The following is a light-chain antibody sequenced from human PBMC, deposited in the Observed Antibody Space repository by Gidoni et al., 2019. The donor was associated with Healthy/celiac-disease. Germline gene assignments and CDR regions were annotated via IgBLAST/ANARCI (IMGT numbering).Light chain of an antibody. CDR3: QHSYSTPLT. J-gene: IGKJ4*01. CDR2: AAS. V-gene: IGKV1-39*01. CDR1: QSISSY. Sequence: DIQMTQYPSSLSASVGDRVTITCRASQSISSYLNWYQQKPGKAPKLLIYAASSLQSGVPSRFSGSGYGTDFTLTISILQPEDFATYYCQHSYSTPLTFGGGTQVEIK.